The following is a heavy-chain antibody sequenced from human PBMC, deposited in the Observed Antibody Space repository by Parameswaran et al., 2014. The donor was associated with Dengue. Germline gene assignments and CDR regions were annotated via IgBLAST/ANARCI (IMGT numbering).Heavy chain of an antibody. CDR3: ARSWGARRGDYGEGAFDI. V-gene: IGHV1-18*01. Sequence: WVRQAPGQGLEWMGWISAYNGNTNYAQKLQGRVTMTTDTSTSTAYMELRSLRSDDTAVYYCARSWGARRGDYGEGAFDIWGQGTMVTVSS. CDR2: ISAYNGNT. J-gene: IGHJ3*02. D-gene: IGHD4-17*01.